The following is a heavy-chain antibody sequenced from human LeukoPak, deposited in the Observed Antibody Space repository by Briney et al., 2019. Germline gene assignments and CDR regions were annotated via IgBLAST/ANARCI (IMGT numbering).Heavy chain of an antibody. CDR1: GFTFSSYE. V-gene: IGHV3-48*03. D-gene: IGHD5-18*01. Sequence: GGSLRLSCAASGFTFSSYEMNWVRQAPGKGLEWVSYISSSGSTIYYADSVKGRFTISRDNSRSTLSLQMDSLRAEDTATYYCATYRQIQVPFEFWGQGTLVTVSS. J-gene: IGHJ4*02. CDR3: ATYRQIQVPFEF. CDR2: ISSSGSTI.